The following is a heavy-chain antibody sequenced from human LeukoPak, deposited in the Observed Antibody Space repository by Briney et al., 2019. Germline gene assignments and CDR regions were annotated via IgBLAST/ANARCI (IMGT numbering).Heavy chain of an antibody. CDR2: INTDGSST. V-gene: IGHV3-74*01. J-gene: IGHJ6*03. D-gene: IGHD3-16*01. Sequence: PGGSLRLSCAASGFSFNNYDMHWVRQAPGKGLVWVSRINTDGSSTNYADSVKGRFTISRDNAKNTVYLQMNSLRAEDTAVYYCANGAFRLYYIDVWGKGTTVTVSS. CDR3: ANGAFRLYYIDV. CDR1: GFSFNNYD.